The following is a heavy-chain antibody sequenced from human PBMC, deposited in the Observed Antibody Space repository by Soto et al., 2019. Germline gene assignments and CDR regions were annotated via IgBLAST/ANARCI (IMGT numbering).Heavy chain of an antibody. V-gene: IGHV3-30-3*01. CDR2: ISYDGDNK. CDR3: ARGTTTSAFSAMDV. D-gene: IGHD1-1*01. CDR1: GFTFSYHA. J-gene: IGHJ6*02. Sequence: QVQLVESGGGVVQPGRSLRLSCAASGFTFSYHALNWVRQAPGKGLEWVAVISYDGDNKYIAESVKGRFTISIENSKNTVSLQMNSLRTEDTAMYFCARGTTTSAFSAMDVWGQGTTVTVSS.